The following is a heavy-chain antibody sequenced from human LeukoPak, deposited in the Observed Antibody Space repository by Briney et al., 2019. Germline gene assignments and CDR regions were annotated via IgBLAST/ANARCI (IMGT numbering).Heavy chain of an antibody. V-gene: IGHV3-23*01. CDR3: AKAGIDYYDSRGGYYYYYYMDV. D-gene: IGHD3-22*01. CDR1: GFTFSSYA. Sequence: GGSLRLSCAASGFTFSSYAMSWVRQAPREGLEWVSAISGVGGSTYYADSVKGRFTISRDNSKNTLYLQMNSLRAEDTAVYYCAKAGIDYYDSRGGYYYYYYMDVWGKGTTVTVSS. J-gene: IGHJ6*03. CDR2: ISGVGGST.